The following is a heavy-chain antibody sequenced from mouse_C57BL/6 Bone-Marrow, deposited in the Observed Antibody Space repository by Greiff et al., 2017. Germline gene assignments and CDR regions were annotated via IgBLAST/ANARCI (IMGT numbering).Heavy chain of an antibody. D-gene: IGHD2-4*01. CDR2: IYPGSGST. CDR1: GYTFTSYW. Sequence: QVHVKQPGAELVKPGASVKMSCKASGYTFTSYWITWVKQRPGQGLEWIGDIYPGSGSTNYNEKFKSKATLTVDTSSSTAYMQLSSLTSEDSAGYYWAEDYDVNYWGQGTTLTVSA. J-gene: IGHJ2*01. CDR3: AEDYDVNY. V-gene: IGHV1-55*01.